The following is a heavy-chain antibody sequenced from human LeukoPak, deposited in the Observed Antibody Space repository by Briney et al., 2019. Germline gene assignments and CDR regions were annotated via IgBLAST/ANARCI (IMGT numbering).Heavy chain of an antibody. CDR2: INSYSGGA. Sequence: ASVKVSCKASGYIFSDYFLHRVRQAPGQGPEWMGCINSYSGGAHYAQKFRDRVTMTRDTSINTAYMDLSSLRSDDTAVYYCARDFLGRINGGANYFGMGVWGQGTTVIVSS. V-gene: IGHV1-2*02. CDR3: ARDFLGRINGGANYFGMGV. D-gene: IGHD4/OR15-4a*01. J-gene: IGHJ6*02. CDR1: GYIFSDYF.